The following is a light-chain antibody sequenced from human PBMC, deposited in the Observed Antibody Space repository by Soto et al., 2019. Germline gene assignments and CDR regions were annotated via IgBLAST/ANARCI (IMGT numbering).Light chain of an antibody. CDR3: CSYGGSRAV. CDR1: SSDVGSHNL. CDR2: EVT. V-gene: IGLV2-23*02. Sequence: QSALTQPASVSGSPGQSITISCTGTSSDVGSHNLVSWYQQHPGQAPKLIIYEVTKRPLGVSTRFSASKSGNTASLTISGLHAEDEADYYCCSYGGSRAVFGGGTKLTVL. J-gene: IGLJ7*01.